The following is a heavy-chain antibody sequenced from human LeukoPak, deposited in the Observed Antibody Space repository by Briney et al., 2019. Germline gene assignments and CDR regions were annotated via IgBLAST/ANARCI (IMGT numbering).Heavy chain of an antibody. CDR3: ARLSIWDSPIPYFDY. CDR1: GFTFSSYA. V-gene: IGHV3-30-3*01. J-gene: IGHJ4*02. D-gene: IGHD6-6*01. Sequence: PGRSLRLSCAASGFTFSSYAMHWVRQAPGKGLEWVAVISYDGSNKYYADSVKGRFTISRDNSKNTLYLQMNSLGAEDTAVYYCARLSIWDSPIPYFDYWGQGTLVTVSS. CDR2: ISYDGSNK.